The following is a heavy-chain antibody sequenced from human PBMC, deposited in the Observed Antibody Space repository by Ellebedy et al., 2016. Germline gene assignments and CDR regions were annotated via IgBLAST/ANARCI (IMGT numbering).Heavy chain of an antibody. J-gene: IGHJ5*02. CDR3: ATLGLVGALGDWFDP. CDR2: ISSSSYK. V-gene: IGHV3-21*03. D-gene: IGHD1-26*01. Sequence: GESLKISCAASGFTLSTYAMHWVRQAPGKALEWVSAISSSSYKYYANSVKGRFTISRDNAENSLYLQMNSLRTEDTAIYYCATLGLVGALGDWFDPWGQGTLVTVSS. CDR1: GFTLSTYA.